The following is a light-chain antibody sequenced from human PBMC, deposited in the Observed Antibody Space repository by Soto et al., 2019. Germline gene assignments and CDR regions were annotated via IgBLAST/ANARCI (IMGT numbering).Light chain of an antibody. Sequence: LIQSPATLSLGKGVRATLSRMASQSVSSYLAWYQQKPGQAPRLLIYDASNRATGIPARFSDSGCGRDFAFAFSMIRPEDFAVDYCQQLSNWPRTTMGQGTRLEIK. CDR3: QQLSNWPRTT. V-gene: IGKV3-11*02. CDR1: QSVSSY. CDR2: DAS. J-gene: IGKJ5*01.